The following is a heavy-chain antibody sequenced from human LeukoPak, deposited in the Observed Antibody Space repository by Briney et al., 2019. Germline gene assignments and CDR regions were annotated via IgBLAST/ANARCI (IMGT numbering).Heavy chain of an antibody. CDR1: GGTFSSYA. J-gene: IGHJ4*02. V-gene: IGHV1-69*04. CDR3: ARDWLDYGGGFDY. Sequence: SVKVSCKASGGTFSSYAISWVRQAPGQGLEWMGRVIPIFGIANYAQKFQGRVTITADKSTSTAYMELSSLRSEDTAVYYCARDWLDYGGGFDYWGQGTLVTVSS. D-gene: IGHD4-23*01. CDR2: VIPIFGIA.